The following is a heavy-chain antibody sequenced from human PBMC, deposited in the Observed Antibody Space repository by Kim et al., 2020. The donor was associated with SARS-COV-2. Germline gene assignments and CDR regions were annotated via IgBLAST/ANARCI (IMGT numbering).Heavy chain of an antibody. D-gene: IGHD2-2*01. CDR1: GFTFSSYW. CDR2: IKQDGSGK. J-gene: IGHJ4*02. V-gene: IGHV3-7*01. Sequence: GGSLRLSCAASGFTFSSYWMSWVRQAPGKGLEWVANIKQDGSGKYYVDSVKGRFTISRDNAKNSLYLQMNSLRAEDTAVYYCARDQVNGIVVVPAAIYFDYWGQGTLVTVSS. CDR3: ARDQVNGIVVVPAAIYFDY.